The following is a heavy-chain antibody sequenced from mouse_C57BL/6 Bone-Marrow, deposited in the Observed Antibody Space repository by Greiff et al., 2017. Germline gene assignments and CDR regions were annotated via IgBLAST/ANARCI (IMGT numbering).Heavy chain of an antibody. J-gene: IGHJ3*01. Sequence: QVQLQQPGAELVKPGASVKMSCKASGYTFTSYWITWVKQRPGQGLEWIGDIYPGSGSTNYNEKFKSKATLTVDTSSSTAYMQLSSLTSEDSAVYYCARVGPDGYYETDAFAYWGQGTLVTVSA. CDR3: ARVGPDGYYETDAFAY. CDR1: GYTFTSYW. V-gene: IGHV1-55*01. CDR2: IYPGSGST. D-gene: IGHD2-3*01.